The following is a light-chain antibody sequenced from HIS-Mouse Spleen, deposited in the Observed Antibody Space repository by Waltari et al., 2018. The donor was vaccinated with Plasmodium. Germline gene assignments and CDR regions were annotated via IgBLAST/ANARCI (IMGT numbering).Light chain of an antibody. CDR2: GPS. V-gene: IGKV3-15*01. CDR3: QQYKNWSFT. J-gene: IGKJ3*01. CDR1: QSVSSN. Sequence: EIVMTQSPATLSVSPGERATLPCRASQSVSSNLAWYQQKPGQAPRLLIYGPSTRATGIPARFSGSGSGTEFTLTISSLQSEDFAVYYCQQYKNWSFTFGPGTKVDIK.